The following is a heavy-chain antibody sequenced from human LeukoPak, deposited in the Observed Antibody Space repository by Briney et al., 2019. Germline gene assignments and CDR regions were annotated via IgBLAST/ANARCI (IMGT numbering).Heavy chain of an antibody. CDR2: IWHDGEKI. D-gene: IGHD3-9*01. Sequence: GGSLRLSCTASGFSFSSFAMHWVRQPPGKGLEWVAVIWHDGEKIFYADSVKGRFTMSRDQSKNTVGLQMNSLRSEDTALYYCARGSMPGTGLPFDYWGQGTQVSVSS. J-gene: IGHJ4*02. V-gene: IGHV3-30*14. CDR3: ARGSMPGTGLPFDY. CDR1: GFSFSSFA.